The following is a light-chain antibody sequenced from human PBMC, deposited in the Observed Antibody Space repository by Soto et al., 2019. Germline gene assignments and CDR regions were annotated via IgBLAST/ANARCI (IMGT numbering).Light chain of an antibody. CDR1: QNVNNW. J-gene: IGKJ1*01. CDR2: DAS. CDR3: QPYNNYSA. Sequence: DIQMTQSPSTLSASVVDRVTITCRANQNVNNWLAWYQQKPGRAPKLLIYDASSLEGGVPSRFSGSGSGTEFTLTISSLQPDDFATYYCQPYNNYSAFGQGTKVDIK. V-gene: IGKV1-5*01.